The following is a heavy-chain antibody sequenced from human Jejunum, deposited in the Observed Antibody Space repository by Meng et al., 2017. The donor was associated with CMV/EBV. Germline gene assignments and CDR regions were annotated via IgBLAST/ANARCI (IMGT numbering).Heavy chain of an antibody. D-gene: IGHD3-16*01. J-gene: IGHJ4*02. V-gene: IGHV1-2*02. CDR3: AKDGGSYLDYYFDY. CDR1: EYTFIDYY. CDR2: INPNTGDT. Sequence: ASEYTFIDYYIPWVRQAPGQGLEWMGWINPNTGDTNYAQNFQGRVTMTRDMSINTVYMALTRVRSDDTAVYYCAKDGGSYLDYYFDYWGQGTLVTVSS.